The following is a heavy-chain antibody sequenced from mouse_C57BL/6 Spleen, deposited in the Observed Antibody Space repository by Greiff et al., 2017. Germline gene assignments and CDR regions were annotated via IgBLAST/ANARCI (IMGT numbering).Heavy chain of an antibody. CDR3: AREGDYGSSYDYAMDY. Sequence: EVKLQESGPVLVKPGASVKMSCKASGYTFTDYYMNWVKQSHGKSLEWIGVINPYNGGTSYNQKFKGKATLTVDKSSSTAYMELNSLTSEDSAVYYCAREGDYGSSYDYAMDYWGQGTSVTVSA. V-gene: IGHV1-19*01. CDR2: INPYNGGT. J-gene: IGHJ4*01. D-gene: IGHD1-1*01. CDR1: GYTFTDYY.